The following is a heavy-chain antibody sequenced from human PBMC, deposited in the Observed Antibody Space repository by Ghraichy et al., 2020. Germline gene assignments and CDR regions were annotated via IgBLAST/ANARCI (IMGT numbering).Heavy chain of an antibody. J-gene: IGHJ1*01. CDR1: GFTFSSYS. Sequence: GGSLRLSCAASGFTFSSYSMNWVRQAPGKGLEWVSYISSSSSTIYYADSVKGRFTISRDNAKNSLYLQMNSLRDEDTAVYYCARGRVGQTTSLLWFGELYPPAEYFQHWGQGTLVTVSS. CDR2: ISSSSSTI. CDR3: ARGRVGQTTSLLWFGELYPPAEYFQH. D-gene: IGHD3-10*01. V-gene: IGHV3-48*02.